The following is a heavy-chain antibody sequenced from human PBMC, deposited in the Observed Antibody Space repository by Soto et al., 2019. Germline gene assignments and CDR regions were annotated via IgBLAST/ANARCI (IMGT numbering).Heavy chain of an antibody. V-gene: IGHV4-4*07. D-gene: IGHD2-15*01. CDR2: IYISGST. CDR1: GDSVSSYY. Sequence: SETLSLTCTVSGDSVSSYYWSWIRQPAGRGLEWIGRIYISGSTDYNPSLKGRGSMSVDRSKNQFSLKLNSVTAADTAVYYCVRACSGGGCYSDYGMDVWGQGTTGTVS. CDR3: VRACSGGGCYSDYGMDV. J-gene: IGHJ6*02.